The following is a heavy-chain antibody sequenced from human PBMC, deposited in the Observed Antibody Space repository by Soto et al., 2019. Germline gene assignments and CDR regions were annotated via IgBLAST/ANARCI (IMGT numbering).Heavy chain of an antibody. Sequence: PGGSLRLSCAASGFTFSNAWMSWVRQAPGKGLEWVGRIKSKTDGGTTDYAAPVKGRFTISGDDSKNTLYLQMNSLKTEDTAVYYCTTERTEYSSGWYRGMNYWGQGT. CDR1: GFTFSNAW. J-gene: IGHJ4*02. CDR3: TTERTEYSSGWYRGMNY. D-gene: IGHD6-19*01. CDR2: IKSKTDGGTT. V-gene: IGHV3-15*01.